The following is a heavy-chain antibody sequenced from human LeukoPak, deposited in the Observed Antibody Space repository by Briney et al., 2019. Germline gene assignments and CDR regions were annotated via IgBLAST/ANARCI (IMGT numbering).Heavy chain of an antibody. CDR1: GFTFSSYG. V-gene: IGHV3-33*01. J-gene: IGHJ4*02. CDR2: IWYDGSNK. D-gene: IGHD1-26*01. Sequence: GGSLRLSCAASGFTFSSYGMPWVRQAPGKALEWVAVIWYDGSNKYYTDSVKGRFTISRDNSKNTLYLQMNSLRAEDTAVYYCARDLIVGATAFDYWGQGTLVTVSS. CDR3: ARDLIVGATAFDY.